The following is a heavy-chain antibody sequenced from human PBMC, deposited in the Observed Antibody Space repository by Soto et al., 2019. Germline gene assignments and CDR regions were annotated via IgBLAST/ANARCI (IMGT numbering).Heavy chain of an antibody. CDR3: ARGTSGYDRNNWFDP. D-gene: IGHD5-12*01. CDR2: IYYSGST. Sequence: QVQLQESGTGLVKPSETLSLTCTVSGGSISSYYWSWIRQPPGKGLEWIGYIYYSGSTNYNPSLKSRVTISVDTSKNQFSLKLSSVTAADTAVYYCARGTSGYDRNNWFDPWGQGTLVTVSS. CDR1: GGSISSYY. V-gene: IGHV4-59*01. J-gene: IGHJ5*02.